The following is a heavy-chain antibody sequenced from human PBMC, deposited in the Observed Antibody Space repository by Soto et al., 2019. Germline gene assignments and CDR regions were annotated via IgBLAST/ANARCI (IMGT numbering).Heavy chain of an antibody. D-gene: IGHD6-6*01. V-gene: IGHV1-69*13. CDR2: LIPIFGTA. CDR1: GYTFTSDG. CDR3: ARYGISSILARYDPGDYYYYCMDV. J-gene: IGHJ6*02. Sequence: SVKFSFKASGYTFTSDGISWVRTAPGQGLECMGGLIPIFGTANYAQNFQGRVTITADESTSTAYMELSILRSEDTAVYDCARYGISSILARYDPGDYYYYCMDVVGQGTPVTVSS.